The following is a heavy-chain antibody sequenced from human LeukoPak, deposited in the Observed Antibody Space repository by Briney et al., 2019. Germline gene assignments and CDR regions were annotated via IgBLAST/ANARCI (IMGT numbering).Heavy chain of an antibody. CDR2: IGTYGGDT. Sequence: ASVTVSCKATSRILLVRQAPGQGLEWMGWIGTYGGDTYYAQKFQGRITVTTDTSTSTVYMELRNLRSDDTAVYYCARDLWNFYDDSGYNRDFDSWGQGTLVTVSS. D-gene: IGHD3-22*01. J-gene: IGHJ5*01. CDR1: TSR. V-gene: IGHV1-18*01. CDR3: ARDLWNFYDDSGYNRDFDS.